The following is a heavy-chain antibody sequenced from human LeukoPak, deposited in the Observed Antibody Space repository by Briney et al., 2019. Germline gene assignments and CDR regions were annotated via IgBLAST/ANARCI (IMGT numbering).Heavy chain of an antibody. CDR2: ISWNSGSI. Sequence: LRLSCAASGFTFDGYAMHWVRQAPGKGLEWVSGISWNSGSIGYADSVKGRFTISRDNAKNSLYLQMNSLRAEDTALYYCAKAFPNYGSGTPFGFDPWGQGTLVTVSS. CDR3: AKAFPNYGSGTPFGFDP. V-gene: IGHV3-9*01. D-gene: IGHD3-10*01. J-gene: IGHJ5*02. CDR1: GFTFDGYA.